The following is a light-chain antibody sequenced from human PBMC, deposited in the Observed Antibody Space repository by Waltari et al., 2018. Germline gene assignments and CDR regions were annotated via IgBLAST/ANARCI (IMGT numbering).Light chain of an antibody. CDR3: SSYITSSTL. CDR1: SSDVGYNY. V-gene: IGLV2-14*01. Sequence: QSALTHPASVSGSPGQSITISCTGTSSDVGYNYVSWYQQFPAKAPKLVIHDVSHRPSGVSHRFSGSKSGNTASLTISGLQAEDEADYLCSSYITSSTLFGGGTKLTVL. J-gene: IGLJ2*01. CDR2: DVS.